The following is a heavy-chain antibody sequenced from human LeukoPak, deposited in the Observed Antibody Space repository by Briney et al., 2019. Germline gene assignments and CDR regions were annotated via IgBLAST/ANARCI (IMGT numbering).Heavy chain of an antibody. D-gene: IGHD2-2*02. CDR1: GFTVSSNY. V-gene: IGHV3-53*01. CDR3: ARVRYPTGFFDY. J-gene: IGHJ4*02. CDR2: IYSGGGT. Sequence: GGSLRLSCAASGFTVSSNYMSWVRQAPGKGLEWVSVIYSGGGTYYADSVRGRFTISRDNSKNTVFLQMNSLRVEDTAVYYCARVRYPTGFFDYWGQGTLVTVSS.